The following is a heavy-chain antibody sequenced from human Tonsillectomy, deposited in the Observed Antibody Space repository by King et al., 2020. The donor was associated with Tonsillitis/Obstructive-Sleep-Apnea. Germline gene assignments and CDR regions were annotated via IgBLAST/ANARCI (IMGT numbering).Heavy chain of an antibody. D-gene: IGHD3-10*01. J-gene: IGHJ4*02. CDR3: AKEGGPWFGEPYFYY. CDR2: ISWNSGSI. CDR1: GFTFDDYA. V-gene: IGHV3-9*01. Sequence: VQLVESGGGLVQPGRSLRLSCAASGFTFDDYAMHWVRQAPGKGLEWVSGISWNSGSIGYADSVKGRFTISRDNAKNSLYLQMNSLRAEDTALYYCAKEGGPWFGEPYFYYWGQGTLVTVSS.